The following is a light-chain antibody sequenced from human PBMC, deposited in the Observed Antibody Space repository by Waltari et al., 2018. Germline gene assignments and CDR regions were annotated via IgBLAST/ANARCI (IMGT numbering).Light chain of an antibody. CDR2: GTS. CDR3: QQYDGEVVT. J-gene: IGKJ4*01. Sequence: RASQSVSSISLTWDQKKVGQAPRLLIYGTSSRATGIPDRFSVSGSGTEFTFTISRLEPEDFAVYYCQQYDGEVVTFGGGTKVEI. CDR1: QSVSSIS. V-gene: IGKV3-20*01.